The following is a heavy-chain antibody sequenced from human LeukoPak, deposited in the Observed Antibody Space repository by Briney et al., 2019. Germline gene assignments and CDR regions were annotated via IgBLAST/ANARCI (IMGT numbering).Heavy chain of an antibody. CDR2: IWYDGSNK. CDR3: AKDSDVYCSGASCYVDV. V-gene: IGHV3-33*06. J-gene: IGHJ6*04. CDR1: GFTFRMYA. D-gene: IGHD2-2*01. Sequence: GGSLRLSCAASGFTFRMYAMHWVRQAPGQGLEWVAVIWYDGSNKYHADSVTGRFTISRDNSRNTLYLQMNSLRAEDTAIYYCAKDSDVYCSGASCYVDVWGKGTTVTVSS.